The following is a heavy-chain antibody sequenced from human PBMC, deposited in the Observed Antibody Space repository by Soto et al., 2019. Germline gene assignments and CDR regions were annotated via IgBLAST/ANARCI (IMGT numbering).Heavy chain of an antibody. J-gene: IGHJ3*02. V-gene: IGHV3-53*01. D-gene: IGHD1-7*01. CDR2: IYSGGST. CDR1: GFTVSSNY. Sequence: GGSLRLSCAASGFTVSSNYMSWVRQAPGKGLEWVSVIYSGGSTYYADSVKGRFTISRDNSKNTLYLQMNSLIAEDTAVYYCERDLAETTATYACDIWGQGTMVTVSS. CDR3: ERDLAETTATYACDI.